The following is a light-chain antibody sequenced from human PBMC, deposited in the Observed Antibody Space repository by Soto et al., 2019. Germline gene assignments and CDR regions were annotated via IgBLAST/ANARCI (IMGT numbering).Light chain of an antibody. Sequence: EIVLTQSPGTLSLSPGERATLSCRASRSFASSYLAWYQHKPGQAPRLLIYAASIRATGVPDRFSGSGSGTDFTLTISRLEPEDSAVYYCQQYGASPPYTFDQGTKVEIK. CDR3: QQYGASPPYT. CDR2: AAS. CDR1: RSFASSY. V-gene: IGKV3-20*01. J-gene: IGKJ2*01.